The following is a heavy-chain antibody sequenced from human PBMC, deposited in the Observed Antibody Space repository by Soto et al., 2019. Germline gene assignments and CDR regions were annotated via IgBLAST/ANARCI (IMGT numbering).Heavy chain of an antibody. Sequence: QVPLVESGGGVVQPGRSLRLSCAASGFTFSSYGMHWVRQAPGKGLEWVAVISYDGSNKYYADSVKGRFTISRDNSKNTLYLQMNSLRAEDTAVYYCAKDQDYDILSWGQGTLVTVSS. CDR3: AKDQDYDILS. CDR2: ISYDGSNK. D-gene: IGHD3-9*01. CDR1: GFTFSSYG. V-gene: IGHV3-30*18. J-gene: IGHJ4*02.